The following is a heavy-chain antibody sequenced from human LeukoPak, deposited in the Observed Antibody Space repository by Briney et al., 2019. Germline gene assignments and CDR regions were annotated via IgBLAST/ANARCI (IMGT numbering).Heavy chain of an antibody. D-gene: IGHD2-15*01. CDR2: IYPGDSDT. V-gene: IGHV5-51*01. J-gene: IGHJ6*02. CDR1: GYSFTSYW. CDR3: ARTGYCSGGSCYKMDV. Sequence: GESLKISCKGSGYSFTSYWIGWVRQMPGKGLGWMGIIYPGDSDTRYSPSFQGQVTISADKSISTAYLQWSSLKASDTAMYYCARTGYCSGGSCYKMDVWGQGTSVTVSS.